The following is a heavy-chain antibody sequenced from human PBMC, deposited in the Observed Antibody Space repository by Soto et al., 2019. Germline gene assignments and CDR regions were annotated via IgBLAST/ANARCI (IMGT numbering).Heavy chain of an antibody. Sequence: GGSLRLSCAASGFTVSSNYMSWVRQAPGKGLEWVSVIYSGGSTYYADSVKGRFTISRDNSKNTLYLQMNSLRAEDTAVYYCARAVGEESTYYPVGYWGQGTLVTVSS. CDR2: IYSGGST. D-gene: IGHD3-10*01. V-gene: IGHV3-66*01. CDR3: ARAVGEESTYYPVGY. CDR1: GFTVSSNY. J-gene: IGHJ4*02.